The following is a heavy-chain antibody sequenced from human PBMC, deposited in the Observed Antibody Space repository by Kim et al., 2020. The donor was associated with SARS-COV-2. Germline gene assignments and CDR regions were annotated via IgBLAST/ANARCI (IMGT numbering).Heavy chain of an antibody. V-gene: IGHV1-69*13. Sequence: SVKVSCKASGGTFSSYAISWVRQAPGQGLEWMGGIIPIFGTANYAQKFQGRVTITADESTSTAYMELSSLRSEDTAVYYCANAVAGHRDAFDIWGQGTMVTVSS. J-gene: IGHJ3*02. D-gene: IGHD6-19*01. CDR2: IIPIFGTA. CDR3: ANAVAGHRDAFDI. CDR1: GGTFSSYA.